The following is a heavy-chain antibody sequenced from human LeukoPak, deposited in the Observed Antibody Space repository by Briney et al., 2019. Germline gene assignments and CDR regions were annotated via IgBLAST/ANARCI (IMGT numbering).Heavy chain of an antibody. CDR2: IYHSGNT. Sequence: NTSETLSLTCAVSGDSISSSHWWSWVRQSPGKGLEWIGEIYHSGNTNYNPSLKSRAAISLDKSSNQFSLRLTSVTAADTAMYFCAREEMPGKFDYWGQGTLVTVSS. CDR3: AREEMPGKFDY. D-gene: IGHD1-26*01. J-gene: IGHJ4*02. V-gene: IGHV4-4*02. CDR1: GDSISSSHW.